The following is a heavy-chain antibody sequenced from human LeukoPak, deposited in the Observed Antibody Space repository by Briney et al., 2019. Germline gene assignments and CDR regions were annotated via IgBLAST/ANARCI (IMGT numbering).Heavy chain of an antibody. CDR2: INPNSGGT. V-gene: IGHV1-2*02. CDR3: ARDLTRGRIQLSWKAKRPYYFDY. D-gene: IGHD5-18*01. Sequence: GASVKVSCKASGYTFTGYYMHWVRQAPGQGLEWMGWINPNSGGTNYAQKFQGRVTMTRNTSISTAYMELSSLRSEDTAVYYCARDLTRGRIQLSWKAKRPYYFDYWGQGTLVTVSS. CDR1: GYTFTGYY. J-gene: IGHJ4*02.